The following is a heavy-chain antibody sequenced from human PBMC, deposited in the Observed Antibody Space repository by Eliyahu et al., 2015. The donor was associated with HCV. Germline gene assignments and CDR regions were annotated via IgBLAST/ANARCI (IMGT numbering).Heavy chain of an antibody. CDR1: GGSISTYY. Sequence: QVHLQESGPGLVKPSETLSLTCTVSGGSISTYYWSWXRQPPGKGLEWIAYIHYSGSTNSNPSLKSRVTISVDTSKNQFSLKLSSVTAADTAVYYCASGGGGIAVSGTGGWFDPWGQGTLVTVSS. J-gene: IGHJ5*02. CDR3: ASGGGGIAVSGTGGWFDP. CDR2: IHYSGST. D-gene: IGHD6-19*01. V-gene: IGHV4-59*01.